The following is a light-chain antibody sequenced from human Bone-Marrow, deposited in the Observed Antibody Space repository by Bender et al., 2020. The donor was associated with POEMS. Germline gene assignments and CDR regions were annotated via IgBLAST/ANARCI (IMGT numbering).Light chain of an antibody. CDR3: SSYAGINTVI. Sequence: QSVLTQPASVSGSPGQSITISCTGTSSDVGNYNLVSWYHHQPGKAPKLIIFEVNRRPSGVSDRFSGSKSGNTASLTISGLQGEDEANYYCSSYAGINTVIFGGGTKLTVL. CDR2: EVN. CDR1: SSDVGNYNL. V-gene: IGLV2-23*02. J-gene: IGLJ2*01.